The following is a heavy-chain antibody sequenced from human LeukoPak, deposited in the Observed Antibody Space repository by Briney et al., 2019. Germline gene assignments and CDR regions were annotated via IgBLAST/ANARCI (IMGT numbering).Heavy chain of an antibody. D-gene: IGHD2-15*01. V-gene: IGHV4-34*01. CDR3: ARPVYCSVTTCTGPLHI. J-gene: IGHJ3*02. Sequence: SESLSLTCAVYGASLNIYNWAWIRHSPVTGRGWIGEVYHVVRTRYNPSLKSRLTISIDTSKNQFSLTLSSVTAADTALYFCARPVYCSVTTCTGPLHIWGQGTMVTVSS. CDR2: VYHVVRT. CDR1: GASLNIYN.